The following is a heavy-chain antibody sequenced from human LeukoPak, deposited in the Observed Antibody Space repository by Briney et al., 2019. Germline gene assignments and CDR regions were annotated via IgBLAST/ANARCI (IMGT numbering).Heavy chain of an antibody. V-gene: IGHV3-23*01. D-gene: IGHD4-17*01. CDR2: ISTGGGST. CDR3: AKAKGAYGDYYYYYMDV. Sequence: GGSLRLSCAASEFSFSNYAMNWVRQAPGKGLEWVSTISTGGGSTYYADSVKGRFTISRDNSKDTLYLQMNSLRADDTAIYYCAKAKGAYGDYYYYYMDVWGKGTTVTVSS. CDR1: EFSFSNYA. J-gene: IGHJ6*03.